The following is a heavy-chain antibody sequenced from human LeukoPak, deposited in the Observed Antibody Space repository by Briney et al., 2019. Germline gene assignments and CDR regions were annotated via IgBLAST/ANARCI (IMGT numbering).Heavy chain of an antibody. CDR2: INPNSGGT. CDR1: GYTFTAYY. Sequence: ASVKVSCKASGYTFTAYYIHWVRQAPGQGLEWMGWINPNSGGTNYAQKFQGRVTMTRDTSISTAYMELSRLRSDDTAVYNCARGLTEYFYYYMDVWGKGTTVTVSS. V-gene: IGHV1-2*02. J-gene: IGHJ6*03. CDR3: ARGLTEYFYYYMDV.